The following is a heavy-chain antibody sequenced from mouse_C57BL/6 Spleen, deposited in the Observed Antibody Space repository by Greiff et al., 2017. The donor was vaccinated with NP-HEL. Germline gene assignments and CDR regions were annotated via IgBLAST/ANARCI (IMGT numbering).Heavy chain of an antibody. CDR3: ARGGRDYGYAMDY. CDR1: GYAFSSSW. V-gene: IGHV1-82*01. CDR2: IYPGDGDT. D-gene: IGHD2-4*01. Sequence: VQLQQSGPELVKPGASVKISCKASGYAFSSSWMNWVKQRPGKGLEWIGRIYPGDGDTNYNGKFKGKATLTADKSSSTAYMQRSSLTSEDSAVYFCARGGRDYGYAMDYWGQGTSVTVSS. J-gene: IGHJ4*01.